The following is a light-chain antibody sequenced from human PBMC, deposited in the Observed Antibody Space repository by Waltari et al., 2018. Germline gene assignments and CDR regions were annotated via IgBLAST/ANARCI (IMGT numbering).Light chain of an antibody. CDR2: WAS. CDR3: QQYYSTPRT. J-gene: IGKJ2*02. V-gene: IGKV4-1*01. Sequence: DIVMTQSPDSLAVSLGERATINCQSSQSVLYSSNNKNYLAWYQQKPGQPPKLLISWASTRESGVPDRFSGSGSGTDFTLTISSLQAEDVAVYYCQQYYSTPRTFGQGTKLEIK. CDR1: QSVLYSSNNKNY.